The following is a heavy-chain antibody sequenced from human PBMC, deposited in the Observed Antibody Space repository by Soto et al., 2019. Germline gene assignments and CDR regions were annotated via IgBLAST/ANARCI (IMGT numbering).Heavy chain of an antibody. V-gene: IGHV1-69*13. Sequence: SVRVSCKASGGTFSSYAISWVRQAPGQGLEWTGGIIPNFGTTNYARKFQGRVTITADESTSTAYMELSSLRSDDTAVYYCAKEGPRVVEVDIILLYNAMDVWGQGTTVTVSS. J-gene: IGHJ6*02. CDR2: IIPNFGTT. CDR3: AKEGPRVVEVDIILLYNAMDV. CDR1: GGTFSSYA. D-gene: IGHD2-15*01.